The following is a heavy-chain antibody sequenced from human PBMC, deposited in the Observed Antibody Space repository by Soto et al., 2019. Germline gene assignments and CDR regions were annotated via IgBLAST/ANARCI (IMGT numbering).Heavy chain of an antibody. CDR2: ICPSDSDT. D-gene: IGHD3-3*01. J-gene: IGHJ4*02. V-gene: IGHV5-51*01. Sequence: GESLKISCKGSGYNFAGYWIAWVRQMPGKGLELMGIICPSDSDTRYRPSFQGQVTISADKSISSAYLQWSSLRASDTAMYYCARGGVSTRTFDYWGQGTPVTVSS. CDR1: GYNFAGYW. CDR3: ARGGVSTRTFDY.